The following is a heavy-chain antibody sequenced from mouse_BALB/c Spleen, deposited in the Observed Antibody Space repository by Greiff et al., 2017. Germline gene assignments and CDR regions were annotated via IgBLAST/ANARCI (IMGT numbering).Heavy chain of an antibody. Sequence: EVKLMESGGGLVQPGGSLKLSCAASGFTFSSYGMSWVRQTPDKRLELVATINSNGGSTYYPDSVKGRFTISRDNAKNTLYLQMSSLKSEDTAMYYCARALLLYFDYWGQGTTLTVSS. D-gene: IGHD1-2*01. V-gene: IGHV5-6-3*01. CDR3: ARALLLYFDY. CDR2: INSNGGST. J-gene: IGHJ2*01. CDR1: GFTFSSYG.